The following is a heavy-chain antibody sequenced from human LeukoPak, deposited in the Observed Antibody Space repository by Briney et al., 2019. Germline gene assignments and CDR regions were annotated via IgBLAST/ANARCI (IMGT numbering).Heavy chain of an antibody. V-gene: IGHV3-74*01. CDR2: MNSDGSIT. J-gene: IGHJ4*02. D-gene: IGHD1-26*01. CDR1: GFTFSNYW. Sequence: QPGGSLRLSCAASGFTFSNYWIHWVRQAPGKGLVWVSRMNSDGSITNFADSVMGRFTISRDNAKNTLYLQMNSLRAEDTAVYYCARSRNGGTYTDYWGQGTLVTVSS. CDR3: ARSRNGGTYTDY.